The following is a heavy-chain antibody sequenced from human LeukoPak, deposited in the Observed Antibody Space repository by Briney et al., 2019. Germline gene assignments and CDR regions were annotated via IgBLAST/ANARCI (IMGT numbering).Heavy chain of an antibody. CDR3: ARYYYDSSGYYYDWFDP. CDR2: IYPGDSDT. CDR1: GYSFSSYW. V-gene: IGHV5-51*01. J-gene: IGHJ5*02. Sequence: GESLKISCKGSGYSFSSYWIGWVRQMPGKGLEWMGIIYPGDSDTRYSPSFQGQVTISADKSISTAYLQWSSLKASDTAMYYCARYYYDSSGYYYDWFDPWGQGTLVTVSS. D-gene: IGHD3-22*01.